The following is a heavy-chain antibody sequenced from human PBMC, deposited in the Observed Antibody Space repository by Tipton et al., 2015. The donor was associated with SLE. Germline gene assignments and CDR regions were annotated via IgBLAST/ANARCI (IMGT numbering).Heavy chain of an antibody. V-gene: IGHV4-61*09. CDR1: GGSISSGSYY. Sequence: LRLSCSVSGGSISSGSYYWSWIRQPAGKGLEWIGHIFTSGNTDYNPSLKSRVTISVDTSKTHFSLKVRSVTAADSALYYCARSQLGGYFYSLDVWGQGTTASVSS. CDR2: IFTSGNT. CDR3: ARSQLGGYFYSLDV. J-gene: IGHJ6*02. D-gene: IGHD1-1*01.